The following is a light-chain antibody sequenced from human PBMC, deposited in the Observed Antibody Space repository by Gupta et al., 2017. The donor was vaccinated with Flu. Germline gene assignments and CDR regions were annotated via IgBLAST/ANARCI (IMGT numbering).Light chain of an antibody. V-gene: IGLV1-47*01. Sequence: RVTISCSGRSSNIGSNYLDWYQHLTGTAPKLIIYRYNQRPAGVPDRFSGSKSGTSASLAVSGRRSEEEADYYCAAWDDSLSGPVFGGGTKLTVL. J-gene: IGLJ2*01. CDR1: SSNIGSNY. CDR2: RYN. CDR3: AAWDDSLSGPV.